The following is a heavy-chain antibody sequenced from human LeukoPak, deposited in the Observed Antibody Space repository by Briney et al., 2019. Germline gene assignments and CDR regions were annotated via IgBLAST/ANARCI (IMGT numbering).Heavy chain of an antibody. CDR2: IKQDGSEK. Sequence: GGSLGLSCAASGFTFSSYWMSWVRQAPGKGLEWVANIKQDGSEKYYVDSVKGRFTISRDNSKNTLYLQMNSLRAEDTAVYYCAKGGGGYCTNGVCYVYWGQGTLVTVSS. CDR3: AKGGGGYCTNGVCYVY. CDR1: GFTFSSYW. J-gene: IGHJ4*02. V-gene: IGHV3-7*03. D-gene: IGHD2-8*01.